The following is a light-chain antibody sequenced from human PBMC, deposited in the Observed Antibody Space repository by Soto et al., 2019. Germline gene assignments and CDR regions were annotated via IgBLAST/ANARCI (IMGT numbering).Light chain of an antibody. Sequence: DVVMTQSPLSLPVTLGQPASISCRSSQSLVYSDGNTYLNWFQQRPGQSPQLLIYLGSNRSSGVPDRFSSSGSGTDFTLKISRVEAEDVGVYYCMQALQTPWTFGQGTKWIS. J-gene: IGKJ1*01. CDR3: MQALQTPWT. CDR1: QSLVYSDGNTY. V-gene: IGKV2-28*01. CDR2: LGS.